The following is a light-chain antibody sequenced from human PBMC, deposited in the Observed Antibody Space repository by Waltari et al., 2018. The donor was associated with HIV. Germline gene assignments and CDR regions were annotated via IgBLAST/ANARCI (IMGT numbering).Light chain of an antibody. J-gene: IGKJ1*01. CDR3: QQYDTFPWT. CDR2: DTS. V-gene: IGKV1D-8*01. Sequence: VIWVTQSPSLVSASIGDRVTINCRLSQDIGNYVAWYRQTPGKAPELLIYDTSTLQSAVPSRFSGSGSGTDFTLTISCLQSEDFATYYCQQYDTFPWTFGQGIRVEIK. CDR1: QDIGNY.